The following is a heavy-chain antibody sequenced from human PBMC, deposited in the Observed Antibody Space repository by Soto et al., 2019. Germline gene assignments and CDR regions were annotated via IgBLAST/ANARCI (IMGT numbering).Heavy chain of an antibody. V-gene: IGHV5-51*01. Sequence: PGESLKISCKCSGYSFTSYWIGLVRQMPGKGLEWMGIIYPGDSDTKYSPSFQGQVTISADKSISTAYMELSSLRSEDTAVYYCARSTILGNWFDPWGQGTLVTVSS. CDR2: IYPGDSDT. D-gene: IGHD2-2*01. CDR3: ARSTILGNWFDP. J-gene: IGHJ5*02. CDR1: GYSFTSYW.